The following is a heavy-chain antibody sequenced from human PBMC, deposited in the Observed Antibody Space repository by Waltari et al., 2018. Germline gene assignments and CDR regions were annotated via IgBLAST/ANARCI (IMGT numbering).Heavy chain of an antibody. V-gene: IGHV1-69*12. D-gene: IGHD2-15*01. J-gene: IGHJ5*02. Sequence: QVQLVQSGAEVKKPGSSVKVSCKASGGTFSSYAISWVRQAPGQGLEWMGGFIPIFGTANYAQKFQGRVTITADESTSTAYMELSSLRSEDTAVYYCARVCDGYCSGGSRNWFDPWGQGTLVTVSS. CDR3: ARVCDGYCSGGSRNWFDP. CDR2: FIPIFGTA. CDR1: GGTFSSYA.